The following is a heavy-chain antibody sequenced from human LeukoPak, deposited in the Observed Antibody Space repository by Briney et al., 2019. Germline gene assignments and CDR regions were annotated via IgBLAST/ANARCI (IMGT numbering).Heavy chain of an antibody. J-gene: IGHJ4*02. V-gene: IGHV3-33*01. D-gene: IGHD3-10*01. CDR1: GFTFSSYG. CDR3: ARDGYYYGSGSSFDY. CDR2: IWYDGSNK. Sequence: PGRSLRLSCAASGFTFSSYGMHWVRQAPGKGLEWVAVIWYDGSNKYYADSVKGRFTISRDNSKNTLYLQMNSLRAEGTAVYYCARDGYYYGSGSSFDYWGQGTLVTVSS.